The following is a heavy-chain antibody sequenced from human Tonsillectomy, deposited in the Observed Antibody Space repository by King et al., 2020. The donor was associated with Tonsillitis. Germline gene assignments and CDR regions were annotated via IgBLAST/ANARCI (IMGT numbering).Heavy chain of an antibody. V-gene: IGHV4-34*01. J-gene: IGHJ4*02. CDR3: ARGQSDYGDYVDFDY. D-gene: IGHD4-17*01. Sequence: VQLQQWGAGLLKPSETLSLTCAVYGGSFSGYYWSWIRQPPGKGLEWIGEINHSGSTNYNPSLKSRVTISVDTSKNQFSLKLSSVTAADTAVYYCARGQSDYGDYVDFDYWGQGTLVTVSS. CDR2: INHSGST. CDR1: GGSFSGYY.